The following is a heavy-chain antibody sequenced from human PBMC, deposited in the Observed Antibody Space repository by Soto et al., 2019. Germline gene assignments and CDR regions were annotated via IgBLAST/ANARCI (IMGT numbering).Heavy chain of an antibody. CDR2: IYPGDSDT. CDR1: GYSFTSYW. J-gene: IGHJ4*02. CDR3: ARQGYYDGGGYFPFDD. V-gene: IGHV5-51*01. Sequence: PGESLKISCKGSGYSFTSYWIAWVRQMPGKGLEWMGIIYPGDSDTRHSPAFQGQVTFSVDKSTSPAHLQWSSLKASDTAMYYCARQGYYDGGGYFPFDDWGQGTQVTVSS. D-gene: IGHD3-22*01.